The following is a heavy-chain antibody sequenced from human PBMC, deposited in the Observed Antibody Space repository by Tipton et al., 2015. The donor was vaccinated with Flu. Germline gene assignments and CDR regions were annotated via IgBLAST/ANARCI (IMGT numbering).Heavy chain of an antibody. CDR1: GFTFSSYW. J-gene: IGHJ4*02. D-gene: IGHD6-13*01. V-gene: IGHV3-7*01. CDR2: IKQDGSAR. Sequence: SGFTFSSYWMNWVRQAPGKGLEWVANIKQDGSARYYVDSVKGRFTISRDNAKNSLYLQMNSLRAEDTAVYYCVRAIGADAAYWGQGTLVSVSS. CDR3: VRAIGADAAY.